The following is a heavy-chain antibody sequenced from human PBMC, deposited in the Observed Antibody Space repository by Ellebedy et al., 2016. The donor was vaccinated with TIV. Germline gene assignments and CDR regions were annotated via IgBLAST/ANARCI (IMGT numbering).Heavy chain of an antibody. CDR1: GGTFSSYA. D-gene: IGHD3-3*02. V-gene: IGHV1-69*06. J-gene: IGHJ3*02. CDR2: IIPIFGTA. CDR3: AAVLSDDAFDI. Sequence: AASVKVSCKASGGTFSSYAISWVRQAPGQGLEWMGGIIPIFGTANYAQKFQGRVTITADKSTSTAYMELSSLRSEDTAVYYCAAVLSDDAFDIWGQGTMVTVSS.